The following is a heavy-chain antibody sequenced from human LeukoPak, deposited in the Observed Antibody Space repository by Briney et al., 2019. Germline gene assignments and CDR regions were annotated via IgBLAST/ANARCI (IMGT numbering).Heavy chain of an antibody. Sequence: ASVKVPCKASGGTFSSYAISWVRQAPGQGLEWMGRIIPIFGIANYAQKFQGRVTITADKSTSTAYMELSSLRSEDTAVYYCARAPTMVSGGFDYWGQGTLVTVSS. J-gene: IGHJ4*02. CDR3: ARAPTMVSGGFDY. D-gene: IGHD3-10*01. CDR1: GGTFSSYA. V-gene: IGHV1-69*04. CDR2: IIPIFGIA.